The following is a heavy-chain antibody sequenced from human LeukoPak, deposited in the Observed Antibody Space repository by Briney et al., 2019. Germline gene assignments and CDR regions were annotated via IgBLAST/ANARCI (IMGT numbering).Heavy chain of an antibody. CDR3: ARHGDFCFDN. V-gene: IGHV3-7*03. Sequence: PGGSLRLSCVVSGFTFSHYWMNWVRQAPGKGLEYVAYINPDGSEKNCVDSVKGRFSISRDNAQNTLFLQMNSLRAEDTALYYCARHGDFCFDNWGQGTLVTVSS. CDR2: INPDGSEK. CDR1: GFTFSHYW. D-gene: IGHD4-17*01. J-gene: IGHJ4*02.